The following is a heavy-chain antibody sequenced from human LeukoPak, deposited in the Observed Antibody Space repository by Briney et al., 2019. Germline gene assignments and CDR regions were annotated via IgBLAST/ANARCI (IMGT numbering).Heavy chain of an antibody. Sequence: ASVKVSCKASGYTFSTYGISWVRQAPGQGLEWMGWISAYNGSTNYVQKLQGRVTMTTDTSTRTAFMEPRSLRSDDTAVYYCTREGEYSGSYYFAYWGQGTLVTVSS. CDR1: GYTFSTYG. CDR2: ISAYNGST. D-gene: IGHD1-26*01. J-gene: IGHJ4*02. CDR3: TREGEYSGSYYFAY. V-gene: IGHV1-18*01.